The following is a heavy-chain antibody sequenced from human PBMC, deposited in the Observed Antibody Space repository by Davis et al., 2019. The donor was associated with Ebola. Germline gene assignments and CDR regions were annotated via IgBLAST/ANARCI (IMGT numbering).Heavy chain of an antibody. CDR2: IWYDGSSK. J-gene: IGHJ4*02. V-gene: IGHV3-33*01. D-gene: IGHD6-6*01. CDR1: GFTFSSYG. Sequence: GESLKISCATSGFTFSSYGMHWVRQAPGKGLEWLAVIWYDGSSKYYADSVKGRFTISRDNSKNTLYLQMNSLSAEDTAVYYCAGEFRPLGYFAYWGQGTLVTVSS. CDR3: AGEFRPLGYFAY.